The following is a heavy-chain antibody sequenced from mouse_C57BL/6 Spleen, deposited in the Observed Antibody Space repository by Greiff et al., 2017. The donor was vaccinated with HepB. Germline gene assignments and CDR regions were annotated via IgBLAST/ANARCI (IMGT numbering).Heavy chain of an antibody. J-gene: IGHJ1*03. Sequence: QVQLQQPGAELVRPGSSVKLSCKASGYTFTSYWMHWVKQRPIQGLEWIGNIDPSDSETHYNQKFKDKATLTVDKSSSTAYMQLSSLTSEDSAVYYCARSDYCGSSYWYFDVWGTGTTVTVSS. CDR3: ARSDYCGSSYWYFDV. V-gene: IGHV1-52*01. CDR1: GYTFTSYW. CDR2: IDPSDSET. D-gene: IGHD1-1*01.